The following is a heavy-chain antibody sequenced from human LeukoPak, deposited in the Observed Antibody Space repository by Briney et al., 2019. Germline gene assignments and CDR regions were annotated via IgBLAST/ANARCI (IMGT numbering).Heavy chain of an antibody. CDR2: IYHNNSNT. J-gene: IGHJ3*02. CDR1: GYSFSNYW. V-gene: IGHV5-51*01. Sequence: GEPQKISCKGSGYSFSNYWIAWLRQMPGKGLEGMGIIYHNNSNTRYSPALQSQGTISADKSISIASLKWSSLTASDTAMYYCARTNLWFGELDAFDIWGQGTLVTVSS. CDR3: ARTNLWFGELDAFDI. D-gene: IGHD3-10*01.